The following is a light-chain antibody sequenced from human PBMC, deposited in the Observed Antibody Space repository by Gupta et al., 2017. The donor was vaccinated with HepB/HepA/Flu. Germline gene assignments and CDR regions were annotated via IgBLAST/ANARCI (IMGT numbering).Light chain of an antibody. Sequence: AIRMTQSPSSFSASTGDRVTITCRASQGISSYLAWYQQQPGKAPKLLIYAASTLESGVPSRFSGSGSGTXFTLTLXCLQSEDFATYYCQHNDSSPFTFGXGTQVDIK. J-gene: IGKJ3*01. V-gene: IGKV1-8*01. CDR2: AAS. CDR3: QHNDSSPFT. CDR1: QGISSY.